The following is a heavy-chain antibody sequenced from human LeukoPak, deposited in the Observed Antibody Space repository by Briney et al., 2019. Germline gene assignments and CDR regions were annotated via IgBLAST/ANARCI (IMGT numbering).Heavy chain of an antibody. CDR3: AKSPTVVTDYFDY. CDR1: GFTFSSYA. CDR2: ISGSGGST. D-gene: IGHD4-23*01. V-gene: IGHV3-23*01. Sequence: PGGSLRLSCAASGFTFSSYAMSWVRQAPGKGLEWVSAISGSGGSTYYADSVKGRFTISRDNSKNTLYLQFNSLRAEDTAVYYCAKSPTVVTDYFDYWGQGTLVTVSS. J-gene: IGHJ4*02.